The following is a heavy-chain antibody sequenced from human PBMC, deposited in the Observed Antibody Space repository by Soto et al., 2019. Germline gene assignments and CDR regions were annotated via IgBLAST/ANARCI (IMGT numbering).Heavy chain of an antibody. CDR2: IGTAGDT. V-gene: IGHV3-13*01. CDR3: ARGLPPRDYYGSGSYPADY. CDR1: GFTFSSYD. Sequence: LSLTCAASGFTFSSYDMHWVRQATGKGLEWVSAIGTAGDTYYPGSVKGRFTISRENAKNSLYLQMNSLRAEDTAVYYCARGLPPRDYYGSGSYPADYWGQGTLVTVSS. J-gene: IGHJ4*02. D-gene: IGHD3-10*01.